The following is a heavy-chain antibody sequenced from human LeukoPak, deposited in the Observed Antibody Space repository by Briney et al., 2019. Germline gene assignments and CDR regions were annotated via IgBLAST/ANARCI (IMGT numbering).Heavy chain of an antibody. CDR2: IKQDGSEQ. V-gene: IGHV3-7*04. Sequence: GRSLRLSCATSGLTFTNAWMSWFRQAPGKGLEWVAIIKQDGSEQFYVDSVKGRFTISKDNAKSSLYLQMNSLRDEDTAVYYCAGGRGWLIDYWGQGTLVTVSP. D-gene: IGHD6-19*01. J-gene: IGHJ4*02. CDR1: GLTFTNAW. CDR3: AGGRGWLIDY.